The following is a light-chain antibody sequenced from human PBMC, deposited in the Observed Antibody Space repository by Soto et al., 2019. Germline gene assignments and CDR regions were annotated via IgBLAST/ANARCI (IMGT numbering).Light chain of an antibody. Sequence: QSALTQPASVSGSPGQSSTLSCTRASSGVENYNLVSWYQHHPGKAPKLIIYEGSQRPSGVSDRFSGSKSGNTASLTISGLQAEDEADYYCSSYAGGVVFGGGTKLTVL. CDR3: SSYAGGVV. V-gene: IGLV2-23*01. J-gene: IGLJ3*02. CDR2: EGS. CDR1: SSGVENYNL.